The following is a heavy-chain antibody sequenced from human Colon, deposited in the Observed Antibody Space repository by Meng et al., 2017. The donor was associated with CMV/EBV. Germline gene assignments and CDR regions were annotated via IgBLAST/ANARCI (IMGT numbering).Heavy chain of an antibody. CDR3: AKRLYDSSGYYAGALDY. CDR1: FTFSSYA. CDR2: ISGSGGST. J-gene: IGHJ4*02. V-gene: IGHV3-23*01. D-gene: IGHD3-22*01. Sequence: FTFSSYAMSWVRQAPGKGLEWVSTISGSGGSTYFADSVKGRFSISRDNSKNTLYLQMNSLRAEDTAVYYCAKRLYDSSGYYAGALDYWGQGTLVTVSS.